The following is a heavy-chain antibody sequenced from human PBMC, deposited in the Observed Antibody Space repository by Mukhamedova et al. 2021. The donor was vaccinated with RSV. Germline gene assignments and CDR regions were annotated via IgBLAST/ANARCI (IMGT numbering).Heavy chain of an antibody. CDR2: GGP. Sequence: GGPYYADSVKGRFTISRDNSKNTLYLEMHSLRAEDTAVYYCAKASHSLDTAGTRYFDHWG. D-gene: IGHD6-13*01. CDR3: AKASHSLDTAGTRYFDH. V-gene: IGHV3-23*01. J-gene: IGHJ4*01.